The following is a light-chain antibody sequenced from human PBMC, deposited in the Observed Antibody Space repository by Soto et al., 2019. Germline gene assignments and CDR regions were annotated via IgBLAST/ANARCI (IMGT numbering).Light chain of an antibody. CDR1: RGIRND. Sequence: DIQMTQSPSSLSASAGDRVTITCRASRGIRNDLAWYQQKPGKAPKRLIYAASTLESGVPPRLSGSGSVTEFTLTISSLQPEDFAIYCCLQYNNYPRTFGQGTRVDIK. V-gene: IGKV1-17*01. CDR3: LQYNNYPRT. J-gene: IGKJ1*01. CDR2: AAS.